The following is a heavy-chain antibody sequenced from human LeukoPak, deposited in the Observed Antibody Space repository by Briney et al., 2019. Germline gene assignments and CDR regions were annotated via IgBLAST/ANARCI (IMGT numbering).Heavy chain of an antibody. CDR1: GYTFTSYY. D-gene: IGHD3-22*01. CDR3: ARGHYYDGSGYYPDHYDY. V-gene: IGHV1-46*01. Sequence: ASVKVSCKASGYTFTSYYMHWVRQAPGQGLEWMGIINPSGGSTSYAQKFQGRVTMTRDTSTSTVYMELSSLRSEDTAVYYCARGHYYDGSGYYPDHYDYWGQGTLVTVSS. J-gene: IGHJ4*02. CDR2: INPSGGST.